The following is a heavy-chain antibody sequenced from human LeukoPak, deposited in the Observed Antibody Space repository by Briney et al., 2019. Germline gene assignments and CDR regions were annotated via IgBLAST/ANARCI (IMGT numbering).Heavy chain of an antibody. V-gene: IGHV4-39*01. CDR1: GGSISSSGHY. D-gene: IGHD6-6*01. CDR2: ISYSAST. J-gene: IGHJ4*02. CDR3: ARRRQLAIDY. Sequence: SETLSLTCTVSGGSISSSGHYWDWIRQPEGKGLEWIGSISYSASTYYNPSLKSRVTISKDTSENQFSLQVNAVIAADTAVYYCARRRQLAIDYWGQETLVTVAS.